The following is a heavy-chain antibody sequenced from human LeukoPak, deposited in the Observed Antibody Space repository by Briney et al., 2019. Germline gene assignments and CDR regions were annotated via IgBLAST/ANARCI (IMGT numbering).Heavy chain of an antibody. V-gene: IGHV3-48*04. CDR1: GFNFSNYS. J-gene: IGHJ6*02. D-gene: IGHD2-15*01. CDR3: ARGHCSGGSCYLGTGYGMDV. Sequence: PGGSLRLSCSASGFNFSNYSMNWVRQSPGKGLEWIAYISSRGSTTYYADSVKGRFTISRDNAKNSLYLQMNSLRAEDTAVYYCARGHCSGGSCYLGTGYGMDVWGQGTTVTVSS. CDR2: ISSRGSTT.